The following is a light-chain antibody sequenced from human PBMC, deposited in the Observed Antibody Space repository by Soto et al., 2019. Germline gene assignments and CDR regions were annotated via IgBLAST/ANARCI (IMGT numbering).Light chain of an antibody. CDR1: QSVSSSD. Sequence: EIVLTQSPGTLYLSPGERATLSCRASQSVSSSDLAWYQQKPGQAPRLLIYGASGRATGIPDRFSGSGSGTDFTLTISRLEPEDFAVYYCQQYGSSPRVYTFGQGTKLEIK. CDR3: QQYGSSPRVYT. CDR2: GAS. J-gene: IGKJ2*01. V-gene: IGKV3-20*01.